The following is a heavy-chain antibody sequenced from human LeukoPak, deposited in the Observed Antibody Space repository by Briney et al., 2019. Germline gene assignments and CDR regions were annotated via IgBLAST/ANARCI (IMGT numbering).Heavy chain of an antibody. D-gene: IGHD2-21*01. Sequence: GASVKVSCKASGYTFSDSDVNWVRQAPGQGLEWMGWMNPTSGDTGYAQKFQGRVTMTRSMSRNTAYMELSRLRSEDTAVYFCARVVMKAFYYYYMDVWGKGTTIIISS. CDR2: MNPTSGDT. J-gene: IGHJ6*03. V-gene: IGHV1-8*01. CDR1: GYTFSDSD. CDR3: ARVVMKAFYYYYMDV.